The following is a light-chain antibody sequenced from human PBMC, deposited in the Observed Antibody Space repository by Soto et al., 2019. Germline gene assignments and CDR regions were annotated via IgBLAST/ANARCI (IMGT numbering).Light chain of an antibody. V-gene: IGLV2-8*01. J-gene: IGLJ1*01. Sequence: QSVLTQPPSASGSPGQSVTISCTGTSSDVGGYNYVSWYQQHPGKAPKLIIYEVTKRPSGVPDRFSGSKSGNTASLTVSGLLAEDEADYYCGSWDSSLSAYVFGTGTKLTVL. CDR3: GSWDSSLSAYV. CDR1: SSDVGGYNY. CDR2: EVT.